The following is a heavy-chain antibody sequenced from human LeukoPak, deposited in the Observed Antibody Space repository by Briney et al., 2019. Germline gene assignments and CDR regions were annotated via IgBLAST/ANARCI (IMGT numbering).Heavy chain of an antibody. V-gene: IGHV4-34*01. CDR1: GGSFSGYY. Sequence: SETLSLTCAVYGGSFSGYYWSWIRQPPGKGPEWIGEINHSGSTNYNPSLKSRVTISVDTSKNQFSLKLSSVTAADTAVYYCARSLPRRDYYDSSGYYSDWFDPWGQGTLVTVSS. CDR2: INHSGST. D-gene: IGHD3-22*01. CDR3: ARSLPRRDYYDSSGYYSDWFDP. J-gene: IGHJ5*02.